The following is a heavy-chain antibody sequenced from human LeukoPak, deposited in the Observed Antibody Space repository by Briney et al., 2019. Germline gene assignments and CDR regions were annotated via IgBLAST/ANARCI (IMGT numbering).Heavy chain of an antibody. Sequence: KPSETLSLTCTVSGGSISSYYWSWIRQPPGKGLEWIGYIYYTGSTNYNPSLKSRVTISVDRSKNQFSLRLRSVTAADTAVYYCAREPDYWDQGILVTVSS. V-gene: IGHV4-59*01. CDR2: IYYTGST. J-gene: IGHJ4*02. CDR3: AREPDY. CDR1: GGSISSYY.